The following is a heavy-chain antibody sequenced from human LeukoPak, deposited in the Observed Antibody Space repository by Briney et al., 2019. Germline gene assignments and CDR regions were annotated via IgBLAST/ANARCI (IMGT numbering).Heavy chain of an antibody. D-gene: IGHD6-19*01. CDR1: GFTFDDYA. J-gene: IGHJ4*02. CDR2: ISWNSGSI. Sequence: GGSLRLSCAASGFTFDDYAMHWVRQAPGKGLEWVSGISWNSGSIVYADSVKGGFTISRDNAKNSLYLQMNSLRAEDMALYYCARYAVAGEFDYWGQGTLVTVSS. CDR3: ARYAVAGEFDY. V-gene: IGHV3-9*03.